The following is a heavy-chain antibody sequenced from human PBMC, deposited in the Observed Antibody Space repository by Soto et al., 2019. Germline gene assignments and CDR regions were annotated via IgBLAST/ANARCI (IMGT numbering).Heavy chain of an antibody. CDR1: GFSLTTDGVG. J-gene: IGHJ4*02. V-gene: IGHV2-5*01. CDR2: IYWNDDK. Sequence: SGPTLVNPTQTLTLTCSFSGFSLTTDGVGVDWVRQPPGQALEWLAIIYWNDDKHHSPSLKSRLTITKDTSKNQVVLTMTNMDPVDTSKYYGTRIQDTRATDYWGQGTLVTVSS. CDR3: TRIQDTRATDY.